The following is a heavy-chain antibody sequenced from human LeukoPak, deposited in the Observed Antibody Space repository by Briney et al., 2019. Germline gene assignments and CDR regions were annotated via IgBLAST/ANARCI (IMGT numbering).Heavy chain of an antibody. CDR1: GFTLNNYA. V-gene: IGHV3-23*01. CDR2: TSSSDAGT. Sequence: GGSLRLSCAASGFTLNNYAMSWVRQAPGKGLEWVSATSSSDAGTYHADSVRGRFTISRDNSKNTLYPQMNSLRAEDTAVYYCAKAQTTTWLRSNPFDYWGQGTLVTVSS. D-gene: IGHD5-12*01. CDR3: AKAQTTTWLRSNPFDY. J-gene: IGHJ4*02.